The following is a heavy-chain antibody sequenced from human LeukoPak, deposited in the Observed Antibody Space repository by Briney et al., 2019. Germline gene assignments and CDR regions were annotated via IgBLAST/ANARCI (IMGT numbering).Heavy chain of an antibody. V-gene: IGHV3-7*03. J-gene: IGHJ4*02. Sequence: PGGSLRLSCAASGFTFSSYWMSWVRQAPGKGLEWVANIKQDGSNKYYADSVKGRFTISRDNSKNTLYLQMNSLRAEDTAVYYCARRAGAYSHPYDYWGQGTLVTVSS. CDR3: ARRAGAYSHPYDY. CDR2: IKQDGSNK. D-gene: IGHD4/OR15-4a*01. CDR1: GFTFSSYW.